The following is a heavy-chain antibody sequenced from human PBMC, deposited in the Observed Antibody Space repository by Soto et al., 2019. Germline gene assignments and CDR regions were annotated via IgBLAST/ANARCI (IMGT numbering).Heavy chain of an antibody. Sequence: QVQLVESEGGVVQPARSLRLSCAASGFTFSPYGMHWVRQAPGKGLEWVAVISYDGSNKYYADSVKGRFTISRDNSKNSLYLQMSSMRAEDTAVYYCAKEVMDASTIDYWGQGTLVTVSS. CDR1: GFTFSPYG. CDR2: ISYDGSNK. J-gene: IGHJ4*02. V-gene: IGHV3-30*18. D-gene: IGHD3-16*01. CDR3: AKEVMDASTIDY.